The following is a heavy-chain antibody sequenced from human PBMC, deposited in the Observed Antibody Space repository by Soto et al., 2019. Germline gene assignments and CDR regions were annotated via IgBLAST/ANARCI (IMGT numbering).Heavy chain of an antibody. V-gene: IGHV4-39*07. CDR3: ARVAAAGSEYFQH. D-gene: IGHD6-13*01. CDR2: IYYSGST. Sequence: SETLSLTCTVSGGSTSSSSYYWGWIRQPPGKGLEWIGSIYYSGSTYYNPSLKSRVTISVDTSKNQFSLKLSSVTAADTAVYYCARVAAAGSEYFQHWGQGTLVTVSS. CDR1: GGSTSSSSYY. J-gene: IGHJ1*01.